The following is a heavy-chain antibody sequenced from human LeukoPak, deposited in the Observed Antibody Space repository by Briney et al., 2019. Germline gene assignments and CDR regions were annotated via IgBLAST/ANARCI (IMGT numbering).Heavy chain of an antibody. CDR2: IYYSGST. D-gene: IGHD6-19*01. V-gene: IGHV4-59*12. Sequence: SETLSLTCTVSGGSISSYYWSWIRQPPGKGLEWIGYIYYSGSTNYNPSLKSRVTISVDTSKNQFSLKLSSVTAADTAVYYCARARTGSYSSGSTRRGWFDPWGQGTLVTVSS. CDR3: ARARTGSYSSGSTRRGWFDP. J-gene: IGHJ5*02. CDR1: GGSISSYY.